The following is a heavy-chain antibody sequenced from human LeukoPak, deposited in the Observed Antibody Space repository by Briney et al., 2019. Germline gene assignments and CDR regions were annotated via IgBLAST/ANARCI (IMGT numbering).Heavy chain of an antibody. CDR3: ARDLVVVVAAMRPRSAFDI. D-gene: IGHD2-15*01. J-gene: IGHJ3*02. Sequence: GGSLRLSCAASGFTFSSYWMSWVRQAPGKGLEWVANIKQDGSEKYYVDSVKGRFTISRDNAKNSLYLQMNSLRAEDTAVYYCARDLVVVVAAMRPRSAFDIWGQGTMVTVSS. CDR2: IKQDGSEK. V-gene: IGHV3-7*04. CDR1: GFTFSSYW.